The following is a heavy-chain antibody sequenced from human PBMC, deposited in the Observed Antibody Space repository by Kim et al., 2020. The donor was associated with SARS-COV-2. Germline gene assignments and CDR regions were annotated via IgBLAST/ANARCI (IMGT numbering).Heavy chain of an antibody. CDR1: GFTFSSYS. D-gene: IGHD2-21*02. J-gene: IGHJ4*02. Sequence: GGSLRLSCAASGFTFSSYSMNWVRQAPGKGLEWVSYISSSSSTIYYADSVKGRFTISRDNAKNSLYLQMNSLRDEDTAVYYCARGFAKIEDCGGDCYPSGGFDYWGQGTLVTVSS. V-gene: IGHV3-48*02. CDR2: ISSSSSTI. CDR3: ARGFAKIEDCGGDCYPSGGFDY.